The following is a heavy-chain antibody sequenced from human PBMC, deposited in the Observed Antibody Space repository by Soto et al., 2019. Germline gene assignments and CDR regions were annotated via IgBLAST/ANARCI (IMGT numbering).Heavy chain of an antibody. CDR1: GFTFSNYA. V-gene: IGHV3-23*01. Sequence: EEQLLESGGGLVQPGGSLRLSCAASGFTFSNYAMSWVRQAPGKGLEWVSAMSGGGGSPSYADSVKGRFTISRDNSKNTLYLEMNSLRAEDTAVYYRTKLRTITTGASDCWGQGTLVTVSS. J-gene: IGHJ4*02. D-gene: IGHD1-1*01. CDR3: TKLRTITTGASDC. CDR2: MSGGGGSP.